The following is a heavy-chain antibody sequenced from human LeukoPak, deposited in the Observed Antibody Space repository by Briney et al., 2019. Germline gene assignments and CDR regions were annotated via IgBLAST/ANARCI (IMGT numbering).Heavy chain of an antibody. CDR1: GFTFDDYT. Sequence: LSGGSLRLSCAASGFTFDDYTMHWVRQAPGKGLEWVSLISWDGGSTYYADSVKGRFTISRDNAKKSLHLQMNSLRAEDTAVYYCAGLTMIRGVIGYWGQGTLVTVSS. CDR2: ISWDGGST. J-gene: IGHJ4*02. D-gene: IGHD3-10*01. V-gene: IGHV3-43*01. CDR3: AGLTMIRGVIGY.